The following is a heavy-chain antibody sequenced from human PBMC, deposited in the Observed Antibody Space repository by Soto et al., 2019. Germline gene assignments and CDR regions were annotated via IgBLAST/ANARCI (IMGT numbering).Heavy chain of an antibody. CDR3: ARHETLHGEYDY. CDR1: GYTFTGYY. Sequence: ASVKVSCKASGYTFTGYYMHWVRQAPGQGLEWMGWINPNSGGTNYAQKFQGWVTMTRDTSISTAYMELRSLRSDDMAVYYCARHETLHGEYDYWGQGTLVTVS. CDR2: INPNSGGT. D-gene: IGHD4-17*01. V-gene: IGHV1-2*04. J-gene: IGHJ4*02.